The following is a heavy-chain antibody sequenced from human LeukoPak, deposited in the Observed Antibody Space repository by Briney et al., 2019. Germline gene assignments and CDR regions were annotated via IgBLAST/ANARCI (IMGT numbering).Heavy chain of an antibody. D-gene: IGHD6-13*01. J-gene: IGHJ4*02. Sequence: PGXXLRLSCAASGFTFSSYEMNWVRQAPGKGLEWVSYISSSGSTIYYADSVKGRFTISRDNAKNSLYLQMNSLRAEDTAVYYCARVSSIAAAGIPDYWGQGTLVTVSS. CDR2: ISSSGSTI. CDR3: ARVSSIAAAGIPDY. V-gene: IGHV3-48*03. CDR1: GFTFSSYE.